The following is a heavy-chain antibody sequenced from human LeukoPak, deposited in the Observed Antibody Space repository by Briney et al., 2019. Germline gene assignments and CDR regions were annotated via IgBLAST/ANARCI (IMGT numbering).Heavy chain of an antibody. D-gene: IGHD5-12*01. J-gene: IGHJ4*02. CDR1: GFSFSSYA. Sequence: GGSLRLSCATSGFSFSSYAMSWVRQAPGKGLEWVSAISGSGGSTYYADSVKGRFTISRDNSKNTLYLQMNSLRAEDTAVYYCAKDNRDIVATIDYWGQGTLVTVSS. CDR2: ISGSGGST. V-gene: IGHV3-23*01. CDR3: AKDNRDIVATIDY.